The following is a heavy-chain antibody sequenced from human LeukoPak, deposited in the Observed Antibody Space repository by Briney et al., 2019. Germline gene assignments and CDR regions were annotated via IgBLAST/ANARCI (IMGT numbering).Heavy chain of an antibody. CDR3: ARQGKDYYYYYGMDV. CDR1: GGSISSYY. J-gene: IGHJ6*02. Sequence: SETLSLTCTVSGGSISSYYWSWIRQPPGKGLEWIGYIYYSGSTNYNPSLKSRVTISVDTSKNQFSLKLSSVAAADTAVYYCARQGKDYYYYYGMDVWGQGTTVTVSS. V-gene: IGHV4-59*01. CDR2: IYYSGST.